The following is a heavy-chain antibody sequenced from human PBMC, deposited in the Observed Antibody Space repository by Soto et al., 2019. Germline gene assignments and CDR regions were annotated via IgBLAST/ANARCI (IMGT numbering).Heavy chain of an antibody. CDR1: GFTFSSYG. D-gene: IGHD6-19*01. CDR2: IWYDGSNK. CDR3: ARDSRGGWYRVAFDI. Sequence: GGSLRLSCAASGFTFSSYGMHWVRQAPGKGLEWVAVIWYDGSNKYYADSVKGRFTISRDNSKNTLYLQMNSLRAEDTAVYYCARDSRGGWYRVAFDIWGQGTMVTVSS. V-gene: IGHV3-33*01. J-gene: IGHJ3*02.